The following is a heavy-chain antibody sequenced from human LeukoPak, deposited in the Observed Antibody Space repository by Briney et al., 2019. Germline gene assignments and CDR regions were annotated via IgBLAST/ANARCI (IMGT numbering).Heavy chain of an antibody. Sequence: ASVKVSCKASGYTFTSYGISWVRQAPGQGLEWMGWISAYNGNTNYAQRLQGRVTMTTDTSTSTAYMELRSLRSDDTAVYYCARDGPNYYGSGGDWFDPWGQGTLVTVSS. V-gene: IGHV1-18*01. CDR2: ISAYNGNT. D-gene: IGHD3-10*01. CDR1: GYTFTSYG. J-gene: IGHJ5*02. CDR3: ARDGPNYYGSGGDWFDP.